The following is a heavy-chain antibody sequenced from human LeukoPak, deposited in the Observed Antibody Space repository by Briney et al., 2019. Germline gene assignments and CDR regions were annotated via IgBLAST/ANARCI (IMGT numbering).Heavy chain of an antibody. CDR3: AKSGGMATFDAFDI. D-gene: IGHD5-24*01. Sequence: PSETLSLTCTVSGGSISSYYWSWLRQPPGKGLEWIGYIYYSGSTNYNPSLKSRVTISVDTSKNQFSLKLSSVTAADTAVYYCAKSGGMATFDAFDIWGQGTMVTVSS. V-gene: IGHV4-59*01. CDR1: GGSISSYY. CDR2: IYYSGST. J-gene: IGHJ3*02.